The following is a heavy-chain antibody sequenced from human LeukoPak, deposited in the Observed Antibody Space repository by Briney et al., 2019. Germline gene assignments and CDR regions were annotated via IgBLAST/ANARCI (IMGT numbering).Heavy chain of an antibody. J-gene: IGHJ5*01. V-gene: IGHV3-48*03. D-gene: IGHD2-2*01. Sequence: GGSLRLSCAASGFTFSSYEMNWVRQAPGKGLEWVSYISSSGSTIYYADSVKGRFTISRDNSKNTLYLQMNSLRAEDTAVYYCAKADCSSTSCYADSWGQGTLVTVSS. CDR2: ISSSGSTI. CDR1: GFTFSSYE. CDR3: AKADCSSTSCYADS.